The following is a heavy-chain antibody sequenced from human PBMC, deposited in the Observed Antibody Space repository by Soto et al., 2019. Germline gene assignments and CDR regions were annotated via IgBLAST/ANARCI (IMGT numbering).Heavy chain of an antibody. D-gene: IGHD3-10*01. J-gene: IGHJ2*01. CDR2: FDPEDGET. CDR1: GYTLTELS. Sequence: QVQLVQSGAEVKKPGASVKVSCKVSGYTLTELSMHWVRQAPGKGLEWMGGFDPEDGETIYAQKFQGRVTMTEVTSTDTAYMELSSLRSEDTAVYYCATVSFLRGGYFDLWGRGTLVTVSS. CDR3: ATVSFLRGGYFDL. V-gene: IGHV1-24*01.